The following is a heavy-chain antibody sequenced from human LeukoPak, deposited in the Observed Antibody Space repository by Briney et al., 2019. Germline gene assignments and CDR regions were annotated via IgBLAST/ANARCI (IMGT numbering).Heavy chain of an antibody. V-gene: IGHV3-33*01. J-gene: IGHJ4*02. CDR1: GFDFRTHA. D-gene: IGHD6-19*01. Sequence: SGGSLRLSCSGSGFDFRTHAMHWVRQAPGKGLEWVAMIWRGGNFKFYGDSVRGRFTISRDDSQSVVYLQMDSVRAEDTAVYYCVIDPPDSGWAFWYWGQGALVTVSS. CDR2: IWRGGNFK. CDR3: VIDPPDSGWAFWY.